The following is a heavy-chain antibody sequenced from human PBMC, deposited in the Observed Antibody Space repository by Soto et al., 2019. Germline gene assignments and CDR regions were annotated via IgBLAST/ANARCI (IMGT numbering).Heavy chain of an antibody. V-gene: IGHV4-39*01. Sequence: PSETLSLTCTVSGGSISSSSYYWGWIRQPPGKGLEWIGSIYYSGSTYYNPSLKSRVTISVDTSKNQFSLKLSSVTAADTAVYYSARPPKPYDSGAKGDAFDIWGQGTMATVSS. CDR2: IYYSGST. D-gene: IGHD4-17*01. CDR3: ARPPKPYDSGAKGDAFDI. J-gene: IGHJ3*02. CDR1: GGSISSSSYY.